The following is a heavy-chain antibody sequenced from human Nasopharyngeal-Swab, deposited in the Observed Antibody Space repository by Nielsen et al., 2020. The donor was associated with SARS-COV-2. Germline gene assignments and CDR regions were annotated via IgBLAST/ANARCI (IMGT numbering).Heavy chain of an antibody. CDR3: ARGTTSSSALGY. CDR2: ISSSSSYI. J-gene: IGHJ4*02. V-gene: IGHV3-21*01. D-gene: IGHD6-6*01. CDR1: GFTFSSYS. Sequence: GGFLRLSCAASGFTFSSYSMNWVRQAPGKGLEWVSSISSSSSYIYYADSVKGRFTISRDNAKNSLYLQMNSLRAEDTAVYYCARGTTSSSALGYWGQGTLVTVSS.